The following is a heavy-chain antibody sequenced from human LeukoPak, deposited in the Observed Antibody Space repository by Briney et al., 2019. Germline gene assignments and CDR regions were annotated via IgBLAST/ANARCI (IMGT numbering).Heavy chain of an antibody. CDR2: IYTSGST. V-gene: IGHV4-4*07. CDR3: AXXFEGLXXGXAFDI. D-gene: IGHD3/OR15-3a*01. J-gene: IGHJ3*02. CDR1: GGSISSYY. Sequence: SETLSLTCTVSGGSISSYYWSWIRQPAGKGLEWIGRIYTSGSTNYNPSLXSRVTMSVDTSENQFSLKLSSVTAADTAVYYCAXXFEGLXXGXAFDIWGQGTMVTVSS.